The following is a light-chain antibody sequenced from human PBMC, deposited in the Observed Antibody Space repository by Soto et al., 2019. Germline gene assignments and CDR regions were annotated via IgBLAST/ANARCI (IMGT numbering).Light chain of an antibody. CDR2: EGS. J-gene: IGLJ1*01. CDR3: CSYAGSSTPYV. CDR1: SSDVGSYNL. V-gene: IGLV2-23*01. Sequence: LTQPASVSGSPGQSITISCTGTSSDVGSYNLVSWYQQHPGKAPKLMIYEGSKRPSGVSSRFSGSKSGNTASLTISGLQAEDEADYYCCSYAGSSTPYVFGTGTKVTVL.